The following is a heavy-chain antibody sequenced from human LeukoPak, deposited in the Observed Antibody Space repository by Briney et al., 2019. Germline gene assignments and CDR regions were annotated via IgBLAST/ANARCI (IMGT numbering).Heavy chain of an antibody. Sequence: PSETLSLTCTVSGGSISSSSYYWGWIRQPPGKGLEWIVSIYYSGSAYYNPSLKSRVTISVDTSKNQFSLKLSSVTAADTAVYYCARQSITMIVVVPGWFDPWGQGTLVTVSS. D-gene: IGHD3-22*01. V-gene: IGHV4-39*01. J-gene: IGHJ5*02. CDR2: IYYSGSA. CDR1: GGSISSSSYY. CDR3: ARQSITMIVVVPGWFDP.